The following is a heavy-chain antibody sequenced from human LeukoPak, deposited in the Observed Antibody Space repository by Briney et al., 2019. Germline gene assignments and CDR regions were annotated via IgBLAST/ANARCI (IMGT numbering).Heavy chain of an antibody. D-gene: IGHD3-10*01. CDR2: VSNDGPKQ. Sequence: GGSLRLSCAASGFTFRSFAMHWVRQAPGKGLEWVALVSNDGPKQYYADSVRGRFTISRDNSKTTLYLEMNSLRPEDTALYYCAREWAGLRDYYASGQKAFDIWGQGTMVTISS. CDR1: GFTFRSFA. V-gene: IGHV3-30-3*01. J-gene: IGHJ3*02. CDR3: AREWAGLRDYYASGQKAFDI.